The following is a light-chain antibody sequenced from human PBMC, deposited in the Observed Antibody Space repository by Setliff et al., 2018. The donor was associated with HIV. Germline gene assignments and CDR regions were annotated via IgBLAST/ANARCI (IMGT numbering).Light chain of an antibody. V-gene: IGLV1-40*01. CDR1: SSNIGAGYD. CDR3: QSYDSSLSDLV. Sequence: QSALTQPPSVSGAPGQRVTIPCTGSSSNIGAGYDVHWYQQLPGTAPKLLIYGNIDRPSGVPDRFSGSKSGTSVSLAITGLQAEDEADYYCQSYDSSLSDLVFGAGTKVTV. J-gene: IGLJ1*01. CDR2: GNI.